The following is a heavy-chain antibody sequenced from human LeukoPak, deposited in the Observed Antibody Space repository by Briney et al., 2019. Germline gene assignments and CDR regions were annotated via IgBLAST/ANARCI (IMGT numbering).Heavy chain of an antibody. D-gene: IGHD2-2*01. J-gene: IGHJ3*02. CDR1: GYAFTSYG. Sequence: GASVKVSCKASGYAFTSYGISWVRQAPGQGLEWMGWISAYNGNTNYAQKLQGRVTMTTDTSTSTACMELRSLRSDDTAVYYCARHLVVPATHDAFDIWGQGTMVTVSS. V-gene: IGHV1-18*01. CDR2: ISAYNGNT. CDR3: ARHLVVPATHDAFDI.